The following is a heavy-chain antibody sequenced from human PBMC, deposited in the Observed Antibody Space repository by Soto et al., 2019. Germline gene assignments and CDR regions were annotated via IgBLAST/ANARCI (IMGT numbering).Heavy chain of an antibody. CDR1: GGSVSSGSYY. J-gene: IGHJ3*02. V-gene: IGHV4-61*01. CDR3: ARGMRLHHAFDI. Sequence: SETLSLTCTVSGGSVSSGSYYWSWIRQPPGKGLEWIGYIYYSGSTNYNPSLKSRVTISVDTSKNQFSLKLSSVTAADTAVYYGARGMRLHHAFDIWGQGTMVTVSS. D-gene: IGHD5-18*01. CDR2: IYYSGST.